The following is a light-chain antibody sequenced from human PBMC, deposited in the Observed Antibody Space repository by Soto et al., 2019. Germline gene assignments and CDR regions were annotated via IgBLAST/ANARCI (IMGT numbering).Light chain of an antibody. Sequence: EIVMTQSPATLSVSPGERATLSCRASQSISSNLAWFQQKPGQAPRLLIYGASTRATGLPARFSGSGSGTDFTLTISSLQSEDFAVYYCQQYNNWPRTFGQGTKVDI. CDR3: QQYNNWPRT. CDR1: QSISSN. J-gene: IGKJ1*01. CDR2: GAS. V-gene: IGKV3-15*01.